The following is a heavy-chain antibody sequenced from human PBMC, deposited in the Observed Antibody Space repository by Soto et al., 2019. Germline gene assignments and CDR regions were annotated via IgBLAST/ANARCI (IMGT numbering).Heavy chain of an antibody. D-gene: IGHD3-10*01. CDR3: AREDGSGSPNWFDP. CDR2: IYYSGST. V-gene: IGHV4-31*03. CDR1: GGSISSGGYY. Sequence: SSETLSLTCTVSGGSISSGGYYWSWIRQHPGKGLEWIGYIYYSGSTYYNPSLKSRVTISVDTSKNQFSLKLSSVTAADTAVYYCAREDGSGSPNWFDPWGQGTLVTVSS. J-gene: IGHJ5*02.